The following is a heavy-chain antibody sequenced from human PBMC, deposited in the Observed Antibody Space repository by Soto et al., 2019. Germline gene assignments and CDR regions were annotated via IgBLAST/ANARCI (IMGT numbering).Heavy chain of an antibody. Sequence: PGGSLRLSCAASGFTFGIYAMSWVRQAPGKGLEWVSSISGSGGSIYYAHSVKGRFTISRDKTKHTLYLQMNSLRAEDTAVDYFATSLVVTARERYYYYYGMGVWRQGT. J-gene: IGHJ6*02. CDR2: ISGSGGSI. V-gene: IGHV3-23*01. CDR3: ATSLVVTARERYYYYYGMGV. CDR1: GFTFGIYA. D-gene: IGHD2-21*02.